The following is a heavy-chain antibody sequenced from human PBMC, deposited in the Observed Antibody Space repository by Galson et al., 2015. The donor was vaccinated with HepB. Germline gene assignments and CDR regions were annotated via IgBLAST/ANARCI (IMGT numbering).Heavy chain of an antibody. V-gene: IGHV3-66*01. Sequence: SLRLSCAASGFTVSSNYMSWVRQAPGKGLEWVSVIYSGGSTYYADSVKGRFTISRDNSKNTLYLQMNSLRAEDTAVYYCARGQYYYGSGSYYSGHYFDYWGQGTLVTVSS. CDR2: IYSGGST. D-gene: IGHD3-10*01. CDR3: ARGQYYYGSGSYYSGHYFDY. J-gene: IGHJ4*02. CDR1: GFTVSSNY.